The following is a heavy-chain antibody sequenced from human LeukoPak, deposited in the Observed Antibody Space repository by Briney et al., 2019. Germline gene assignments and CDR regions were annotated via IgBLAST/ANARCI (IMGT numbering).Heavy chain of an antibody. D-gene: IGHD3-22*01. CDR2: INHSGST. J-gene: IGHJ5*02. Sequence: TSETLSLTCAVYGGSFSGYYWSWIRQPPGKGLEWIGEINHSGSTNYNPSLKSRVTISVDTSKNQFSLKLSSVTAADTAVYYSARRIKGAPTVYYYDSSGPKYNWFDPWGQGTLVTVSS. CDR1: GGSFSGYY. CDR3: ARRIKGAPTVYYYDSSGPKYNWFDP. V-gene: IGHV4-34*01.